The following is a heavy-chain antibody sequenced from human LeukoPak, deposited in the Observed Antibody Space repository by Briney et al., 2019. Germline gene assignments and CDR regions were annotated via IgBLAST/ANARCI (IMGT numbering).Heavy chain of an antibody. Sequence: GGSLRLSCAASGFTFSSYAMHWVRQAPGKGLEWVAVISYDGSNKYYADSVKGRFTISRDNSKNTPYLQMNSLRAEDTAVYYCARDTGYCSGGSCQPDYWGQGTLVTVSS. V-gene: IGHV3-30*04. D-gene: IGHD2-15*01. J-gene: IGHJ4*02. CDR2: ISYDGSNK. CDR1: GFTFSSYA. CDR3: ARDTGYCSGGSCQPDY.